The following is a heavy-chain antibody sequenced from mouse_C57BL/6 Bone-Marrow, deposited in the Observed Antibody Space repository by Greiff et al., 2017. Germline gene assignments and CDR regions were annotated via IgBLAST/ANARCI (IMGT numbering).Heavy chain of an antibody. D-gene: IGHD1-1*01. V-gene: IGHV1-69*01. CDR2: IDPSDSYT. J-gene: IGHJ4*01. Sequence: QVQLQQPGAELVMPGASVKLSCKASGYTFTSYWMHWVKQRPGQGLEWIGEIDPSDSYTNYNQKFKGKSTLTVDKSSSTAYMQLSSLTSEDSAVYYCARGEDYSCTVVAPYAYWGQGTSVTVSS. CDR1: GYTFTSYW. CDR3: ARGEDYSCTVVAPYAY.